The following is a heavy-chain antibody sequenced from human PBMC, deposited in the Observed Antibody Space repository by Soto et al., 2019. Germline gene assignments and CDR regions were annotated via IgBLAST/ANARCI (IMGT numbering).Heavy chain of an antibody. J-gene: IGHJ4*02. V-gene: IGHV4-31*03. CDR2: IYYSGST. CDR3: ARGHKDYDFWSSYFDY. CDR1: GGSISSGGYY. Sequence: SETLSLTCTVSGGSISSGGYYWSWIRQHPGKGLEWIGCIYYSGSTYYNPSLKSRVTISVDTSKNQFSLKLSSVTAADTAVYYCARGHKDYDFWSSYFDYWGQGTLVTVSS. D-gene: IGHD3-3*01.